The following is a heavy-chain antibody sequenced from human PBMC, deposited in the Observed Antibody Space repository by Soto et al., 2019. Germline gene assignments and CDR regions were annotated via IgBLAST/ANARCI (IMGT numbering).Heavy chain of an antibody. Sequence: EVQLVESGGGLVQPGGSLRLSCAASGFTVSSNYMSWVRQAPGKGLEWVSVIYSGGSTYYADSVKGRFTISRDNSKNTLYLQMNPLRAEDTAVYYCARDRVPTPYCCSTSCKSAGSSPWGQGTLVTVSS. CDR3: ARDRVPTPYCCSTSCKSAGSSP. J-gene: IGHJ5*02. CDR1: GFTVSSNY. CDR2: IYSGGST. D-gene: IGHD2-2*01. V-gene: IGHV3-66*01.